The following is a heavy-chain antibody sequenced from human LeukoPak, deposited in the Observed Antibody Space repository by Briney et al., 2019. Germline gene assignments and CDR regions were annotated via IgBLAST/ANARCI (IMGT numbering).Heavy chain of an antibody. Sequence: SETLSLTCTVSGGSISSGSYYWSWIRQPAGKGLEWIGRIYYSGSTNYNPSLKSRVTISVDTSKNQFSLKLSSVTAADTAVYYCARAYGSGSYYVFDYWGQGTLVTVSS. CDR1: GGSISSGSYY. J-gene: IGHJ4*02. CDR2: IYYSGST. D-gene: IGHD3-10*01. CDR3: ARAYGSGSYYVFDY. V-gene: IGHV4-61*10.